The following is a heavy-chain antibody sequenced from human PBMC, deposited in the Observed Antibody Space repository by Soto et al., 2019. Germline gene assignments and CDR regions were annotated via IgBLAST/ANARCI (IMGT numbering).Heavy chain of an antibody. D-gene: IGHD3-10*01. CDR1: GFTFSSYA. CDR3: AKGVRDYYGSGSYLFDY. J-gene: IGHJ4*02. CDR2: ISGSGGST. Sequence: EVQLLESGGGLVQPGGSLRLSCAASGFTFSSYAMSWVRQAPGKGLEWVSAISGSGGSTYYADSVKGRFTISRDNSKNTLYLQMNSLRAEDTAVYYCAKGVRDYYGSGSYLFDYWGQGTLVTGFS. V-gene: IGHV3-23*01.